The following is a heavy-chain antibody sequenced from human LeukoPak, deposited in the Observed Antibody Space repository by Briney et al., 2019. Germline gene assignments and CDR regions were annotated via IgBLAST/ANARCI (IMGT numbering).Heavy chain of an antibody. J-gene: IGHJ4*02. CDR1: GFTFSSYE. CDR3: ARVGSSGWYFDY. D-gene: IGHD6-19*01. Sequence: GGSLRLSCAASGFTFSSYEMNWVRQAPGKGLEWVSYISSSGSTIYYADSVKGRFTISRDNSKNTLYLQMNSLRAEDTAVYYCARVGSSGWYFDYWGQGTLVTVSS. CDR2: ISSSGSTI. V-gene: IGHV3-48*03.